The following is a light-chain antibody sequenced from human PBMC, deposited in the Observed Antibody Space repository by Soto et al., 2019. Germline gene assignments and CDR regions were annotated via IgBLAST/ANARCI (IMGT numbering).Light chain of an antibody. V-gene: IGKV1-39*01. Sequence: DIQMTQSPSSLSASFGDRVTLTCRASQSIDTYLNWYQQKPGTAPKLLMYAASTLHSGVPSRFSGSGSGTDFTLTISSLHREDFATYFWQQSHSTPYTFGQGTKLEI. CDR1: QSIDTY. J-gene: IGKJ2*01. CDR3: QQSHSTPYT. CDR2: AAS.